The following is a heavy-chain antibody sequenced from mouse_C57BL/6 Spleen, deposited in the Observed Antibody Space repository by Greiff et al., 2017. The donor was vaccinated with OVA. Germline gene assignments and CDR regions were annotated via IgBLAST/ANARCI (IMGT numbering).Heavy chain of an antibody. Sequence: EVKLEESGGGLVQPGGSMKLSCVASGFTFSNYWMNWVRQSPEKGLEWVAQIRLKSDNYATHYAESVKGRFTISRDDSKSSVYLQMNNLRAEDTGIYYCTGGATVVATDWYFDVWGTGTTVTVSS. J-gene: IGHJ1*03. CDR2: IRLKSDNYAT. V-gene: IGHV6-3*01. CDR1: GFTFSNYW. D-gene: IGHD1-1*01. CDR3: TGGATVVATDWYFDV.